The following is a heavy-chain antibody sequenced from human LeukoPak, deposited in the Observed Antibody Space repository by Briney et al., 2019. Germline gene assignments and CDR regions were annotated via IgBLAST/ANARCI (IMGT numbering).Heavy chain of an antibody. J-gene: IGHJ4*02. CDR1: GFTVSSNY. V-gene: IGHV3-53*01. CDR2: IYSGGST. Sequence: PGGSLRLSCAASGFTVSSNYMSWVRQAPGKGLEWVSVIYSGGSTYYADSVKGRFTISRDNAKNSPYLQMNSLRAEDTAVYYCARDRRELQAFDYWGQGTLVTVSS. D-gene: IGHD1-26*01. CDR3: ARDRRELQAFDY.